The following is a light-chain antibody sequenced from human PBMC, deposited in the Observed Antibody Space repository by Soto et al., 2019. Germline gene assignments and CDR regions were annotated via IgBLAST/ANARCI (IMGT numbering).Light chain of an antibody. V-gene: IGLV2-14*01. Sequence: QSVRTQPASVSVSPGQSITSSCSGTSSDVGAHNLVSWYQQHPGRAPKLMIYAVSNRPSGVSNRFSGSKSGNTASLTISGLQAEDEADYYCCSLTTRDSHVFGTGTKVTVL. J-gene: IGLJ1*01. CDR3: CSLTTRDSHV. CDR1: SSDVGAHNL. CDR2: AVS.